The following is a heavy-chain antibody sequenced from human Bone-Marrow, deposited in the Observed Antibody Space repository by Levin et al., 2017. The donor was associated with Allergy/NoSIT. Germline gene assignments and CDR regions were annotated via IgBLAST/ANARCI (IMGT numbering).Heavy chain of an antibody. J-gene: IGHJ4*02. V-gene: IGHV3-74*01. CDR2: IRDDGART. CDR3: ATHLI. CDR1: GFSFSTSW. Sequence: GGSLRLSCAASGFSFSTSWMHWVRQVPGKGLEWVSYIRDDGARTTYLDSVKGRFTISRDNAKSTLYLQMNSLRVEDTAVYYCATHLIGGQGTLVTVSS.